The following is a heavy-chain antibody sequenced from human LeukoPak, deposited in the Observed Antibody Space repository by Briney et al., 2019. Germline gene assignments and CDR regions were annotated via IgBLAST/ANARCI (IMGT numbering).Heavy chain of an antibody. CDR1: GYSFTSYW. D-gene: IGHD3-3*01. CDR3: ARSTYYDFWSGYPNWFDP. Sequence: GESLQISCKGSGYSFTSYWIGWVRQMPGKGLEWMGIIYPGDSDTRYSPSFQGQVTISADKSISTAYLQWSSLKASDTAMYYCARSTYYDFWSGYPNWFDPWGQGTLVTVSS. J-gene: IGHJ5*02. V-gene: IGHV5-51*01. CDR2: IYPGDSDT.